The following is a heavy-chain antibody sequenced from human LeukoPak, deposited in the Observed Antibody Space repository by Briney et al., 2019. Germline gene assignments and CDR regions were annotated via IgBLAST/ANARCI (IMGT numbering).Heavy chain of an antibody. D-gene: IGHD1-26*01. CDR2: ISWNSGSI. CDR1: GFTFDDYA. Sequence: PGRSLRLSCAASGFTFDDYAMHWVRQAPGKGLEWVSGISWNSGSIGYADSVKGRFTISRDNSKNSLYLQMNSLRTEDTALYYCAKATVGARGYFDYWGQGTLVTVSS. J-gene: IGHJ4*02. V-gene: IGHV3-9*01. CDR3: AKATVGARGYFDY.